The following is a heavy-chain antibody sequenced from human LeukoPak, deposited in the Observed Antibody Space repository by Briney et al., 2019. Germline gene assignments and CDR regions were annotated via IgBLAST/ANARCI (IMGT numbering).Heavy chain of an antibody. Sequence: GGSLRLSCAASGFTFSSYGMHWVRQAPGKGLEWVAVIWYDGSNKHYADSVKGRFTISRDNAKNTLYLQMDSLRAEDTAMYYCARGTGSYYSLGYWGQGTLVTVSS. CDR1: GFTFSSYG. J-gene: IGHJ4*02. D-gene: IGHD1-26*01. CDR3: ARGTGSYYSLGY. CDR2: IWYDGSNK. V-gene: IGHV3-33*01.